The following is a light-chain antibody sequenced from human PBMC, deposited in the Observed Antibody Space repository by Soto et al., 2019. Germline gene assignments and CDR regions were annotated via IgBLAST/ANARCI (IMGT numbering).Light chain of an antibody. J-gene: IGKJ1*01. CDR3: QQYNNWPPWT. V-gene: IGKV3-15*01. Sequence: DIVMTQNHATLSVSPGEKATLSCRASQRVSSNLAWYQQKPGQAPSLLIYVACTSATGIPARFSCSGSGTEFTLTISILQSEDFAVYYCQQYNNWPPWTFGQGTKVDIK. CDR1: QRVSSN. CDR2: VAC.